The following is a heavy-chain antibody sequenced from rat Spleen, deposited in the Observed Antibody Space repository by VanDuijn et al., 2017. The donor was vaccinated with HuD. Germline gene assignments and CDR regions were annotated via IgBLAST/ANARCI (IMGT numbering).Heavy chain of an antibody. D-gene: IGHD1-11*01. J-gene: IGHJ2*01. CDR3: ARRHYGYTDYFDY. CDR2: ISISGGNT. CDR1: GFTFSDYD. Sequence: EVQLVESGGGLVRPGRSLKLSCAASGFTFSDYDIAWVRQSPAKGLEWVASISISGGNTYYRDSVKGRFTISRDNAKSTLSLQMDSLRSEDTATYYCARRHYGYTDYFDYWGQGVMVPVSS. V-gene: IGHV5-25*01.